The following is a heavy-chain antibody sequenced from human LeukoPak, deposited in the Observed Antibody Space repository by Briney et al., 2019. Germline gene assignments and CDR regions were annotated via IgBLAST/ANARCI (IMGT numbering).Heavy chain of an antibody. CDR1: GGSISSYY. V-gene: IGHV4-59*01. CDR2: IYYSGST. D-gene: IGHD5-12*01. CDR3: ARGDDYKSTLFDY. J-gene: IGHJ4*02. Sequence: SETLSLTCTVSGGSISSYYWSWIRQPPGKGLEWIGYIYYSGSTNYNPSLKSRVTISIDTSKNQFSLKLTSATAADTAVYYCARGDDYKSTLFDYWGQGTLVTVSS.